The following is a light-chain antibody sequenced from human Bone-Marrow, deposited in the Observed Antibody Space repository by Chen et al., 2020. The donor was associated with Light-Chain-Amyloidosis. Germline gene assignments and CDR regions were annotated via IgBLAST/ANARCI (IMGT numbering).Light chain of an antibody. Sequence: SYVLTRPSSVSVAPGQTATIACGGNTIGSTRVHWYQQPPGQAPLLVVYDDSARPSGIPERLSGSDSGNTSTLTISRVEARDEADYYCQVWDRSSDRPVFGGGTKLTVL. CDR2: DDS. CDR1: TIGSTR. J-gene: IGLJ3*02. CDR3: QVWDRSSDRPV. V-gene: IGLV3-21*02.